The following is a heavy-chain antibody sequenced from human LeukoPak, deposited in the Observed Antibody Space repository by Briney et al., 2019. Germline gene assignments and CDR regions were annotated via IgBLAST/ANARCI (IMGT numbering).Heavy chain of an antibody. V-gene: IGHV3-7*01. Sequence: PGGSLRLSCAASGFTFSSYWMSWVRQAPGKGLEWVANIKQDGSEKYYVDSVKGRFTISRDNVKNSLYLQMNSLRAEDTAVYYCAREGGQQLVRELYYFDYWGQGTLVTVSS. CDR2: IKQDGSEK. D-gene: IGHD6-13*01. J-gene: IGHJ4*02. CDR3: AREGGQQLVRELYYFDY. CDR1: GFTFSSYW.